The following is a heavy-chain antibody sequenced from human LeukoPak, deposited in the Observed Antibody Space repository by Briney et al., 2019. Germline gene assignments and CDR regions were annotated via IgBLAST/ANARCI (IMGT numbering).Heavy chain of an antibody. Sequence: GGSLRLSCVASGFSFGGYGMHWVRQAPGKGLEWVAFIRYDGSNEYYADSVKGRFTISRDKSKNTLSLQMNGLRVEDTAVYYCAKVMPPGRIRFYSYYMDVWGKGTTVTVS. CDR1: GFSFGGYG. V-gene: IGHV3-30*02. D-gene: IGHD2-15*01. J-gene: IGHJ6*03. CDR3: AKVMPPGRIRFYSYYMDV. CDR2: IRYDGSNE.